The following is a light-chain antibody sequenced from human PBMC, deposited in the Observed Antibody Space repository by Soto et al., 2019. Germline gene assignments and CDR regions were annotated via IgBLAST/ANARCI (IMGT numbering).Light chain of an antibody. CDR2: GAS. CDR3: LQDDGYPWT. Sequence: AIQMTQSPTSLSASVGDRVTISCRASQDIRNFLGWYQQKSEEAPKLLLYGASTLESGVPSRFSGSGFGTDFTLTISSLQAEDFATYYCLQDDGYPWTFGQGTKVEI. J-gene: IGKJ1*01. V-gene: IGKV1-6*01. CDR1: QDIRNF.